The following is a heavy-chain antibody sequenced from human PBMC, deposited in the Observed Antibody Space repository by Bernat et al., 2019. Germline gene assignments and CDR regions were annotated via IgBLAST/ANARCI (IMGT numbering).Heavy chain of an antibody. CDR2: IWYDGSNK. CDR1: GFTFSSYG. D-gene: IGHD6-13*01. J-gene: IGHJ3*02. Sequence: QVQLVESGGGVVQPGRSLRLSCAASGFTFSSYGMHWVRQAPGKGLEWVAVIWYDGSNKYYADSVKGRFTISRENSKNTLYLQMNSLRAEDTAVYYCARGGTAAGTRVVAFDIWGQGTMVPVSS. V-gene: IGHV3-33*01. CDR3: ARGGTAAGTRVVAFDI.